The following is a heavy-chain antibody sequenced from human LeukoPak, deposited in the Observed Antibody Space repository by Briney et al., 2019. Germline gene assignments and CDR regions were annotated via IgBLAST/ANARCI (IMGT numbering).Heavy chain of an antibody. D-gene: IGHD2-15*01. V-gene: IGHV3-23*01. J-gene: IGHJ4*02. CDR2: ISGSGGST. CDR1: GFTFSSYA. Sequence: GGSLRLSCAASGFTFSSYAMSWVRQAPGKGLEWVSAISGSGGSTYYADSVKGRFTISRDNSKNTLYLQMNSLRAEDTAVYYCAKEEGYCSGGSCYYGHWGQGTLVTVSS. CDR3: AKEEGYCSGGSCYYGH.